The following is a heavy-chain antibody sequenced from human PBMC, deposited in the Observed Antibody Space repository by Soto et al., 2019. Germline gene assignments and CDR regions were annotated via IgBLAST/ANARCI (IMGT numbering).Heavy chain of an antibody. CDR1: GGSFSGYY. Sequence: SETLSLTCAVYGGSFSGYYWSWIRQPPGKGLEWIGEINHSGSTNYNPSLKSRVTISVDTSKNQFSLKLSSVTAADTAVYYCARDRFGELDFDYWGQGTLVTVSS. D-gene: IGHD3-10*01. CDR3: ARDRFGELDFDY. V-gene: IGHV4-34*01. CDR2: INHSGST. J-gene: IGHJ4*02.